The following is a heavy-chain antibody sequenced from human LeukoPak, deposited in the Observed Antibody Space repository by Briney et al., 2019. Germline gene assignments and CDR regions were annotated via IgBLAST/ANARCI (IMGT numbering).Heavy chain of an antibody. CDR3: ARDGDYYGSGSYGVYYFDY. D-gene: IGHD3-10*01. CDR1: GGSFSGSY. CDR2: INDSENT. J-gene: IGHJ4*02. V-gene: IGHV4-34*01. Sequence: SETLSLTCAVYGGSFSGSYWSWIRQPPGKGLEWIGEINDSENTNYNPSLKSRVTISIDTSKNQFSLKLSSVTAADTAVYYCARDGDYYGSGSYGVYYFDYWGQGTLVTVSS.